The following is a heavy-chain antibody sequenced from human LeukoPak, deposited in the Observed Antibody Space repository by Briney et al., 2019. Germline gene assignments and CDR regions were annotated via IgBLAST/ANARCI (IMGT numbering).Heavy chain of an antibody. CDR2: TSTSSRYI. J-gene: IGHJ5*02. Sequence: PGGSLRLSCAASGFTLSNYDMNWVRQAPGKGLEWVSSTSTSSRYIYYKDSVRGRFTISRDDAKNSLYLEMNSLRAEDTAVYYCARADCSSSTCYLRRSWFDPWGQGTLVTVSS. CDR1: GFTLSNYD. V-gene: IGHV3-21*01. D-gene: IGHD2-2*01. CDR3: ARADCSSSTCYLRRSWFDP.